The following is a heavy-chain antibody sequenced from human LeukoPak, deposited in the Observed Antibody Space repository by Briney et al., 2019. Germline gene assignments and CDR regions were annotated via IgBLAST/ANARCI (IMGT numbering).Heavy chain of an antibody. J-gene: IGHJ4*02. CDR1: GYTFTSYA. Sequence: ASVKVSCKASGYTFTSYAISWVRQAPGQGLEWMGWISADNGNTDYAQRFQGRATMTTDTSTDTAYMELRSLRSDDTAVYYCARESPTGYPDSWGQGTLVTVSS. CDR3: ARESPTGYPDS. D-gene: IGHD3-9*01. CDR2: ISADNGNT. V-gene: IGHV1-18*01.